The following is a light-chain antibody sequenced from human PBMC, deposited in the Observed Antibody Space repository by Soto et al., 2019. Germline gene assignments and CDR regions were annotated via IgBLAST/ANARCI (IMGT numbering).Light chain of an antibody. CDR1: QSVSSSY. CDR3: QQYGRSPPWT. V-gene: IGKV3-20*01. Sequence: EIVLTQSPGTLSLSPGERATLSCRASQSVSSSYLAWYQLKPGQAPRLLIYGASSRATGIPDRFSGSGSGTDFTLTISRLEPEDFAVYYCQQYGRSPPWTFGQGTKVEIK. J-gene: IGKJ1*01. CDR2: GAS.